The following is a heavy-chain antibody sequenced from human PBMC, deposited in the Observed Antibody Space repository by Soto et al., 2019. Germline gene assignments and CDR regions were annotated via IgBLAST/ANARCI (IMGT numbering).Heavy chain of an antibody. CDR2: IIPIFGTA. CDR1: GGTFSSYA. CDR3: ARGLLPYYYYGMDV. D-gene: IGHD2-15*01. Sequence: RASVKVSCKASGGTFSSYAISWVRQAPGQGLEWMGGIIPIFGTANYAQKFQGRVTITADESTSTAHMELSSLRSEDTAVYYCARGLLPYYYYGMDVWGQGTTVTVSS. V-gene: IGHV1-69*13. J-gene: IGHJ6*02.